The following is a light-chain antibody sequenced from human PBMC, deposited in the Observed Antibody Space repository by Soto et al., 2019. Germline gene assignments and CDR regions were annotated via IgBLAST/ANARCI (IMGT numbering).Light chain of an antibody. CDR1: SSDVGGYKY. J-gene: IGLJ2*01. Sequence: QPVLTQPASVSGSPGQSITISCTGTSSDVGGYKYVAWYQQHPGKTPKVLIYEDTHRPSGVSNRFSGSKSGNTASLTISGLQAEDEADYFCSSYGSSITLIFGGGTKLTVL. CDR2: EDT. CDR3: SSYGSSITLI. V-gene: IGLV2-14*01.